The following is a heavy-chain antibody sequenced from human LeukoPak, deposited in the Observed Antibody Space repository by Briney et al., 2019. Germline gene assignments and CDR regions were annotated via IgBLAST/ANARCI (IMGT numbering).Heavy chain of an antibody. J-gene: IGHJ4*02. Sequence: GGSLRLSCAASGFTFSSYAMHWVRQAPGKGLEWVAVISYDGSNKYYADSVKGRFTISRDNSKNTLYLRMNSLRAEDTAVYYCAKDPFDYWGQGTLVTVSS. V-gene: IGHV3-30-3*01. CDR2: ISYDGSNK. CDR3: AKDPFDY. CDR1: GFTFSSYA.